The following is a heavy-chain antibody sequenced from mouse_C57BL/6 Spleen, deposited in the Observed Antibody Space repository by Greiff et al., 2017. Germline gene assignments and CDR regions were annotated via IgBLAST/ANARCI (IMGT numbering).Heavy chain of an antibody. CDR2: IYPRSGNT. D-gene: IGHD1-1*01. CDR1: GYTFTSYG. V-gene: IGHV1-81*01. CDR3: ARRNYYGSSPGYFDY. Sequence: QVQLQQSGAELARPGASVKLSCKASGYTFTSYGISWVKQRTGQGLEWIGEIYPRSGNTYYNEKFKGKATLTADKSSSTAYMELRSLTSEDSAVYFCARRNYYGSSPGYFDYWGQGTTLTVSS. J-gene: IGHJ2*01.